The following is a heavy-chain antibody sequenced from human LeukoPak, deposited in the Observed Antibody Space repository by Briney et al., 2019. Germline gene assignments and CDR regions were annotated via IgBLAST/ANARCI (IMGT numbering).Heavy chain of an antibody. D-gene: IGHD2-21*01. V-gene: IGHV3-64D*09. Sequence: PGGSLRLSCSASGFTFSSYAMHWVRQAPGKGLEYVSAISSNGGSTYYADSVKGRFTISRDNSKNTLYLQVSSLRVEDTAVYYCFVVVNAIPRWGQGTLVTVSS. CDR1: GFTFSSYA. J-gene: IGHJ4*02. CDR2: ISSNGGST. CDR3: FVVVNAIPR.